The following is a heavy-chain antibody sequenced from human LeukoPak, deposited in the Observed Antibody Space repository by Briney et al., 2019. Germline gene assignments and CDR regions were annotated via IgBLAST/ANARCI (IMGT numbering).Heavy chain of an antibody. CDR3: ASGYSYGYGFWYFDL. D-gene: IGHD5-18*01. V-gene: IGHV4-61*01. CDR1: GGSVSSGSYY. J-gene: IGHJ2*01. CDR2: IYYSGST. Sequence: SETLSLTCTVSGGSVSSGSYYWSSIRQPPGKGLEWIGYIYYSGSTNYNPSLKSRVTISVDTSKNQFSLKLSSVTAADTAVYYCASGYSYGYGFWYFDLWGRGTLVTVSS.